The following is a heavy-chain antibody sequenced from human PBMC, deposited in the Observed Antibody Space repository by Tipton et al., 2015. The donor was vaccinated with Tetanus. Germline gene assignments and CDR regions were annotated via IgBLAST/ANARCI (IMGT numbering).Heavy chain of an antibody. CDR2: ISSSGST. V-gene: IGHV4-61*08. D-gene: IGHD3-3*01. CDR1: GGSLRSGDHY. J-gene: IGHJ4*02. CDR3: GRANFDFSKKGPFDS. Sequence: TLSLTCSVSGGSLRSGDHYWSWIRQPPGKGLERLAYISSSGSTNSNYSLKSRITMSRDASKNQFSLKLASVTAADTAVYFSGRANFDFSKKGPFDSWGQGILVIVSA.